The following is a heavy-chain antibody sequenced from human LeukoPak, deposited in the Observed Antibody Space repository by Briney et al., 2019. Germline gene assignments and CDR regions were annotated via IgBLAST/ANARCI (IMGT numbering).Heavy chain of an antibody. J-gene: IGHJ6*02. CDR2: MSSDGSNK. V-gene: IGHV3-30*18. Sequence: PGRTLRLSCAASGFALSNYGMHWVPQAPGKGLEWVALMSSDGSNKYYADSVKGRFSISRDNSKNTLFLQMNSLRGEDTAVYYCANPLTSMDVWGQGTTVTVSS. CDR1: GFALSNYG. CDR3: ANPLTSMDV.